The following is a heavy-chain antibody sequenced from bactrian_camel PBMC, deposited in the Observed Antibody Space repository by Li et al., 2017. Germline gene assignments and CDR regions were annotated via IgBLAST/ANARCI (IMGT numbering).Heavy chain of an antibody. D-gene: IGHD3*01. CDR2: IYSGGGKP. CDR3: AADSLMTAVQALGYCP. CDR1: GDIPSRGC. J-gene: IGHJ4*01. V-gene: IGHV3-2*01. Sequence: HVQLVESGGGLVQPGGSLRLSCVVSGDIPSRGCISWFRQAPGKDKEEVAGIYSGGGKPYYLDSVKGRFTISRDAAKNTVYLQMNNLKPEDTAVYHCAADSLMTAVQALGYCPRGQGTQVTVS.